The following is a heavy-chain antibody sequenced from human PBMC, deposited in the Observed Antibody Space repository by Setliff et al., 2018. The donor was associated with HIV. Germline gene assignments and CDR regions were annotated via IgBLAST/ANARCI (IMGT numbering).Heavy chain of an antibody. CDR1: GYTFTTYA. Sequence: ASVKVSCKASGYTFTTYAISWVRQAPGQGLEWMGWISTHNDDTDYAQKFQGRVTMTRDTSTSTVYMELRSLRSDDTAVYYCARYAASGTGWFDPWGQGTQVTVSS. V-gene: IGHV1-18*01. D-gene: IGHD2-8*02. CDR3: ARYAASGTGWFDP. CDR2: ISTHNDDT. J-gene: IGHJ5*02.